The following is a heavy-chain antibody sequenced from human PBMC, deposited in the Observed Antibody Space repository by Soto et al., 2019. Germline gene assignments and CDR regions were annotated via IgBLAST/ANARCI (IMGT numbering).Heavy chain of an antibody. CDR3: ASDHGGSTWFVGIYYYFGVDV. Sequence: EVQLVESGGGLVQPGGSLRLSCAASGFTLSSYNMNLVRQAPGKGLEWVSYISGSSDTIYYADSVKGRFTISRDNAKNSLYLQMDSLRAEDTAVYYCASDHGGSTWFVGIYYYFGVDVWGQGTTVTFSS. CDR1: GFTLSSYN. CDR2: ISGSSDTI. J-gene: IGHJ6*02. D-gene: IGHD6-13*01. V-gene: IGHV3-48*01.